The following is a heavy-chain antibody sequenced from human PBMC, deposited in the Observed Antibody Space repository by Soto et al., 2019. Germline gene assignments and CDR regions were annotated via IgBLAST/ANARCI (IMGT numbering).Heavy chain of an antibody. CDR1: GGSISSYY. CDR2: IYYSGST. CDR3: ARDFYGDSPYNWFDP. Sequence: SETLSLTCTVPGGSISSYYWSWIRQPPGKGLEWIGYIYYSGSTNYNPSLKSRVTISVDTSKNQFSLKLSSVTAADTAVYYCARDFYGDSPYNWFDPWGQGTLVTVSS. D-gene: IGHD4-17*01. V-gene: IGHV4-59*01. J-gene: IGHJ5*02.